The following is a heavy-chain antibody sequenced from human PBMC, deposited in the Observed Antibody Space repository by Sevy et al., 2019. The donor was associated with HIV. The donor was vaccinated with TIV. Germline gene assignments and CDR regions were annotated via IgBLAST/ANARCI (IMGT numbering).Heavy chain of an antibody. V-gene: IGHV3-30-3*01. CDR1: GFTFSSYA. CDR3: ARTYGDYPVAGYYFDY. J-gene: IGHJ4*02. CDR2: ISYDGSNK. D-gene: IGHD4-17*01. Sequence: GGSLRLSCAASGFTFSSYAMHWVRQAPGKGLEWVALISYDGSNKYYADSVKGRFTISRDNSKNTLYLQMNSLRAEDTAVYYCARTYGDYPVAGYYFDYWGQGTLVTVSS.